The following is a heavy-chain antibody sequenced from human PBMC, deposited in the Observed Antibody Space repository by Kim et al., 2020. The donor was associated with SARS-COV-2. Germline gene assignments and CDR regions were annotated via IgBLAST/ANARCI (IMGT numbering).Heavy chain of an antibody. CDR3: ARETSGYVGY. CDR2: ST. V-gene: IGHV4-30-2*05. Sequence: STYYNPSLNSRVTISVDTSKNQFSLKRSSVTAADTAVYYCARETSGYVGYWGQGTLVTVSS. J-gene: IGHJ4*02. D-gene: IGHD5-12*01.